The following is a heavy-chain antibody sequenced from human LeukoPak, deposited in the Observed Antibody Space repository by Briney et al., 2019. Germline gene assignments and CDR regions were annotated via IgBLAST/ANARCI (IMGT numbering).Heavy chain of an antibody. CDR1: GYTFTGYY. V-gene: IGHV1-2*02. J-gene: IGHJ5*02. CDR3: ARGSRHYYDSSGSSNWFDP. Sequence: GASVTVSCKASGYTFTGYYMHWVRQAPGQGLEWMGWINPNSGGTNYAQKFQGRVTMTRDTSISTAYMELSRLRSDDTAVYYCARGSRHYYDSSGSSNWFDPWGQGTLVTVSS. D-gene: IGHD3-22*01. CDR2: INPNSGGT.